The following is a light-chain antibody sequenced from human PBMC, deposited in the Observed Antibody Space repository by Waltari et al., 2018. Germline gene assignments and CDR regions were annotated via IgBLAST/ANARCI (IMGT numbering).Light chain of an antibody. CDR3: SSYTTSSTVYV. J-gene: IGLJ1*01. CDR1: SSDVGTYYY. CDR2: DVT. V-gene: IGLV2-14*03. Sequence: QSALTQPASVSGSPGQSITISCTGTSSDVGTYYYVPWYQQHPGKAPKLMIYDVTKRPSGIANRFSGSKSGNTASLTISGLQAEDEADYYCSSYTTSSTVYVFGTGTKVTVL.